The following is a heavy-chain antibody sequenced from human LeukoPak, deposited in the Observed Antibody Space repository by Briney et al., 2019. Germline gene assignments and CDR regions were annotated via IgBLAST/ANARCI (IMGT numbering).Heavy chain of an antibody. Sequence: GGSLRLSCAASGSTFSSYSMNWVRQAPGKGLEWVSSISSSSSYIYYADSVKGRFTISRDNSKNTLYLEMNSLRAEDTAIYYCAKMKGHPLPKYYMDVWGQGTTVTVSS. CDR3: AKMKGHPLPKYYMDV. J-gene: IGHJ6*01. D-gene: IGHD1-26*01. V-gene: IGHV3-21*04. CDR2: ISSSSSYI. CDR1: GSTFSSYS.